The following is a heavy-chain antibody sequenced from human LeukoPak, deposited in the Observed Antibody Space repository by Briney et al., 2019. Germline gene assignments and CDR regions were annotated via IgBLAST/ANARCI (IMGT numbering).Heavy chain of an antibody. CDR1: GYTFTALY. CDR2: INPYSGDI. J-gene: IGHJ4*02. V-gene: IGHV1-2*02. Sequence: GASVRVSCKASGYTFTALYMHWVRQAPGQGFEWMGWINPYSGDIKYAEKFQGRVTMTRDTSNGTAYMELRSLRFDDTAVYYCARDAMSDFWGQGTLVIVSS. CDR3: ARDAMSDF. D-gene: IGHD2-2*01.